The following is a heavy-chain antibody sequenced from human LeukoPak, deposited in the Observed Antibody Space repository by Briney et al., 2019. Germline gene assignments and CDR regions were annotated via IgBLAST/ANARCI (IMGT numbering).Heavy chain of an antibody. CDR2: ISGYNGNT. CDR1: GYTFSDYG. V-gene: IGHV1-18*01. J-gene: IGHJ4*02. D-gene: IGHD3-22*01. Sequence: ASVKVSCKASGYTFSDYGISWVRQAPGQGLEWMGWISGYNGNTNYAQKLQGRVTMTTDTSTSTAYMELRSLRSDDTAVFYCARGYLSYSSTGYYDFWGQGTLVTVSS. CDR3: ARGYLSYSSTGYYDF.